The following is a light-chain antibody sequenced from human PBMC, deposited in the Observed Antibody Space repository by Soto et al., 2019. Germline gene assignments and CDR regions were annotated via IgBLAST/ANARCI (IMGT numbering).Light chain of an antibody. CDR1: QSISSY. CDR3: QQSYSRT. Sequence: DIQMTQSPSSLSASVGDRVTITCRASQSISSYLNWYQQKPGKAPKLLIYAASSLQSGVPSRFSGSGSGTDFTLTISSLQPEDFATYYCQQSYSRTFGQGTKVDSK. J-gene: IGKJ1*01. CDR2: AAS. V-gene: IGKV1-39*01.